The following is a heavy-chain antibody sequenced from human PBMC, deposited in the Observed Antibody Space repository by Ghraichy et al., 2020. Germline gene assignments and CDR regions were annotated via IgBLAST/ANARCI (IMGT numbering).Heavy chain of an antibody. D-gene: IGHD6-19*01. CDR1: GFTFDDYA. CDR3: AKARSQRVAAPYDS. Sequence: GGSLRLSCAASGFTFDDYAMHWVRQAPGKGLEWVSGISWNSGSIGYADSVKGRFTISRDNAKNSLYLQMNSLRAEDTALYYCAKARSQRVAAPYDSWGQGTLVTVSS. J-gene: IGHJ4*02. V-gene: IGHV3-9*01. CDR2: ISWNSGSI.